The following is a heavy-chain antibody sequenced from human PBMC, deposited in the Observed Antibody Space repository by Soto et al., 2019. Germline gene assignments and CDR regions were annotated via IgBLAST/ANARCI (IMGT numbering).Heavy chain of an antibody. CDR3: ACEVMGGATEPCAGFDP. J-gene: IGHJ5*02. CDR1: GDTFSSYA. CDR2: IIPIFGTA. Sequence: SVKVSCKASGDTFSSYAISWVRQAPGQGLEWMGGIIPIFGTANYAQKFQGRVTITADESTSTAYMELSSLRSEDTAVYYCACEVMGGATEPCAGFDPWGQRTLVTVSS. D-gene: IGHD2-15*01. V-gene: IGHV1-69*13.